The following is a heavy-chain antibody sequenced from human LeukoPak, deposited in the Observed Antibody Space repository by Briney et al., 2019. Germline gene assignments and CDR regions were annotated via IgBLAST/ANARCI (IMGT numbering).Heavy chain of an antibody. D-gene: IGHD2-2*02. CDR2: ISTYNGNT. Sequence: AXVKVSCKASGYTFTSYGISWVRQAAGQGLEWMGGISTYNGNTNYAQKLQGRVTMTTDTSTSTAYMELRSLRSDDTAVYYCARGRYCSSTICYKVYYYYMDFWGKGTTVTVSS. CDR3: ARGRYCSSTICYKVYYYYMDF. CDR1: GYTFTSYG. J-gene: IGHJ6*03. V-gene: IGHV1-18*01.